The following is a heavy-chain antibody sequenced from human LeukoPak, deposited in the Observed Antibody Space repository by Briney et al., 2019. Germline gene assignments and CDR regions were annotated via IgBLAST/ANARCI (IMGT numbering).Heavy chain of an antibody. V-gene: IGHV1-69*04. CDR2: IIPILGIA. CDR3: ARDLGIVAVPAVHFDY. CDR1: GGTFSSYT. D-gene: IGHD2-2*01. J-gene: IGHJ4*02. Sequence: GASVKVSCKASGGTFSSYTISWVRQAPGQGLEWMGRIIPILGIANYAQKFQGRVTITADKSTSTAYMELSSLRSEDTAVYYCARDLGIVAVPAVHFDYWGQGTLVTVSS.